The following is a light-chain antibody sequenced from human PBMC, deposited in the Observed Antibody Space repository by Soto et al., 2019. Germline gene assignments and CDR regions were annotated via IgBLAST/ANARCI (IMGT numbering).Light chain of an antibody. Sequence: EIVLTQSPGTLSLSPGEGATLSCRASQTISRSLLAWYQQKPGQAPRLLISGASSRATGIPDRFSGSGSGTDFTLTISRLAPEDFAVYYCQQYSDAPLTFGGGTKVEIK. J-gene: IGKJ4*01. CDR3: QQYSDAPLT. CDR2: GAS. CDR1: QTISRSL. V-gene: IGKV3-20*01.